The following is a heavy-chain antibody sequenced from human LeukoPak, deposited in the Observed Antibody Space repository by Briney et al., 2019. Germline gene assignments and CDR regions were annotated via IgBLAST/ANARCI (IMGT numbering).Heavy chain of an antibody. J-gene: IGHJ2*01. D-gene: IGHD2-2*01. CDR2: IYYSGST. Sequence: SETLSLTCTVSGGSISSYYWSWIRQPPGKGLEWIGYIYYSGSTNYNPSLKSRVTISVDTSKNQFSLKLSSVTAADTAVYYCARPKYCSRTSCDNWYFDLWGRGTLVTVSS. V-gene: IGHV4-59*01. CDR3: ARPKYCSRTSCDNWYFDL. CDR1: GGSISSYY.